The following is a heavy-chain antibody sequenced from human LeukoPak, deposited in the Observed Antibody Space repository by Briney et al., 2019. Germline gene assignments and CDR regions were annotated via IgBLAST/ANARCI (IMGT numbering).Heavy chain of an antibody. CDR2: IYYSGST. CDR1: GGSISSYY. V-gene: IGHV4-59*08. CDR3: ARHWFGELLDY. Sequence: PSETLSLTCTVSGGSISSYYWSWIRQPPGKGLEWIGYIYYSGSTNYNPSLKSRVTISVDTSKNQFSLKLSSVTAADTAVYYCARHWFGELLDYWGQGTLVTVSS. D-gene: IGHD3-10*01. J-gene: IGHJ4*02.